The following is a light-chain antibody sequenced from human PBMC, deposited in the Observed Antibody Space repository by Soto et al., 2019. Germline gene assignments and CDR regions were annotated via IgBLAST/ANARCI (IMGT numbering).Light chain of an antibody. CDR1: SSNIGSNT. J-gene: IGLJ2*01. Sequence: QAVVTQPPSASGTPGQRVTISCSGGSSNIGSNTVNWYQHLPGTAPKLLIYSDDQRPSGVPDRFSGSKSGTSASLAISGLQSEDEADYYCAAWDDSLNGVIFGGGTQLTVL. V-gene: IGLV1-44*01. CDR2: SDD. CDR3: AAWDDSLNGVI.